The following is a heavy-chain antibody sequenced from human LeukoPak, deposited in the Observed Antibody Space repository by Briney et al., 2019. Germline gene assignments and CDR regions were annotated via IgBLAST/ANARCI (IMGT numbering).Heavy chain of an antibody. V-gene: IGHV4-34*01. CDR2: TNHSRST. Sequence: SETLSLTCAVYGGYYSGYYWSWIRQPPGKGLEWIRETNHSRSTNYHPSLNSRITITVDTSKNQFSLELSSVTAADTAVYYCARDPDATYSDTAMVLPTSVDYWGQGTLVTVSS. J-gene: IGHJ4*02. CDR1: GGYYSGYY. CDR3: ARDPDATYSDTAMVLPTSVDY. D-gene: IGHD5-18*01.